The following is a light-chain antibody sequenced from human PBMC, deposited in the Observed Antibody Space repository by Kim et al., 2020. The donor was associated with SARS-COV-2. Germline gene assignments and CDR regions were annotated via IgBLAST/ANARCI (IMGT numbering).Light chain of an antibody. V-gene: IGLV1-40*01. CDR3: QSYDTSLRGSV. J-gene: IGLJ1*01. CDR1: HSNIGLGYD. Sequence: QRVTRACTWSHSNIGLGYDVQWYQQFPGKAPKLLIHANDNRPSGVPDRFSGSKSGTSASLAITGLQAEDEADYYCQSYDTSLRGSVFGTGTKVTVL. CDR2: AND.